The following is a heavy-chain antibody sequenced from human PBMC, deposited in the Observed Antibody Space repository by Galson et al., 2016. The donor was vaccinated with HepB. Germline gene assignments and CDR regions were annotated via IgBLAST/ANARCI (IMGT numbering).Heavy chain of an antibody. CDR1: GVPISSGGYY. CDR2: IYYNGAT. CDR3: ARVSGIPATTNWFDP. D-gene: IGHD2-2*01. V-gene: IGHV4-31*03. J-gene: IGHJ5*02. Sequence: TLSLTCTVSGVPISSGGYYWTWIRQHPGKGLEWIGYIYYNGATYYNPSLKSRVTISIDTSKNQFSLKLSSVTAADTAVFYCARVSGIPATTNWFDPCGQGTLVAVSS.